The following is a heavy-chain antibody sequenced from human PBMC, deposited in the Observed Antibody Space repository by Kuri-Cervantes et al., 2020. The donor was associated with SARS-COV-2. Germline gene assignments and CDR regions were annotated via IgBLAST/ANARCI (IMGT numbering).Heavy chain of an antibody. Sequence: GGSLRLSCTASGFTFGDYAMSWFRQAPGKGLEWVSVIYSGGSTYYADSVKGRFTISRDNSKNTLYLQMNSLKTEDTAVYYCTRDDFWSGYYTNWGQGTLVTVSS. V-gene: IGHV3-53*01. D-gene: IGHD3-3*01. CDR3: TRDDFWSGYYTN. J-gene: IGHJ4*02. CDR2: IYSGGST. CDR1: GFTFGDYA.